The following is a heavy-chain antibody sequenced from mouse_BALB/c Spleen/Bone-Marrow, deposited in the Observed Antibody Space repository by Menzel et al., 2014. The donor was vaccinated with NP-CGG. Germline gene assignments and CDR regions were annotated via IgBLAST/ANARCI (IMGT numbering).Heavy chain of an antibody. J-gene: IGHJ4*01. V-gene: IGHV1-9*01. D-gene: IGHD2-14*01. CDR3: ARDYRYDGAMDY. CDR2: ILPGSGTT. Sequence: LLESGAELMKPGASVKISCKATGYTFSSYWIEWVKQRPGHGLEWIGEILPGSGTTNYNENFKGKATFTADTSSNTAYMQLSSLTSEDSAVYYCARDYRYDGAMDYWGQGTSVTVSS. CDR1: GYTFSSYW.